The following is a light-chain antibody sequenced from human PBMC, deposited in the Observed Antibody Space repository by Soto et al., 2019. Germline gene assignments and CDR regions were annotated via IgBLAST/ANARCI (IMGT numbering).Light chain of an antibody. Sequence: QVRHFPFRPTTAVADVFTITCRASQSISSYLNWYQQKPGKAPKLLIYAASSLQSGVPSRFSGSGSGTDFTLTISSLQPEDFATYYCQQSYSTPITFGQGTRLEIK. CDR2: AAS. CDR1: QSISSY. V-gene: IGKV1-39*01. J-gene: IGKJ5*01. CDR3: QQSYSTPIT.